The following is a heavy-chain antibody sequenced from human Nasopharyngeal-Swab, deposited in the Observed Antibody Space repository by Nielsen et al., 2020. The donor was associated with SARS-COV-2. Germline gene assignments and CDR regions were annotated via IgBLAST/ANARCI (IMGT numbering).Heavy chain of an antibody. Sequence: GESLKISCAASGFTFSSYGMHWVRQAPGKGLEWVAVISYDGSNKYYADSVKGRFTISRDNSKNTLYLQMNSLRAEDTAVYYCATSRGGGAYNYVLDYWGQGTLVTVSS. J-gene: IGHJ4*02. CDR3: ATSRGGGAYNYVLDY. V-gene: IGHV3-30*03. D-gene: IGHD3-16*01. CDR2: ISYDGSNK. CDR1: GFTFSSYG.